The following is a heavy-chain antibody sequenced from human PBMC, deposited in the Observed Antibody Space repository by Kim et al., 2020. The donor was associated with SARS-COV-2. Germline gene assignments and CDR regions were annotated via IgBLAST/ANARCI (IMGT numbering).Heavy chain of an antibody. D-gene: IGHD2-8*01. Sequence: GGSLRLSCVASGFTFSKYAMTWVRQAPEKGLEWVSSITSSGGNAFYPDSVKGRFTISRDNAKNTLYLEMNGLRLEDTAVYYCAKDRGRDCTTACAPDAF. CDR2: ITSSGGNA. CDR3: AKDRGRDCTTACAPDAF. J-gene: IGHJ3*01. CDR1: GFTFSKYA. V-gene: IGHV3-23*01.